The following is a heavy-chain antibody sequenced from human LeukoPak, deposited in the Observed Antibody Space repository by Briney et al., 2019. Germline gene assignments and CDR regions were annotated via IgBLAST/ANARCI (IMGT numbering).Heavy chain of an antibody. CDR1: GFTFSSHA. CDR3: TKNVPGRAIDY. Sequence: PGGSLRLSCVASGFTFSSHAMSWVRQAPGKGLKWVSTVGTGFDTYYTDSVKGRFTISRDNSKNTLSLQMSSLRAEDTATYYCTKNVPGRAIDYWGQGTLVTVSS. V-gene: IGHV3-23*01. D-gene: IGHD2-15*01. J-gene: IGHJ4*02. CDR2: VGTGFDT.